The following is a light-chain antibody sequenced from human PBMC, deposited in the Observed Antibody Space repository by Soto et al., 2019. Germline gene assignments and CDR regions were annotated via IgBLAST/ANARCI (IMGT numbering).Light chain of an antibody. CDR2: GAS. CDR1: QSVSNNY. V-gene: IGKV3-20*01. Sequence: IVLTQSPGTLSLSPGERATLACGASQSVSNNYLAWYQQKPRQAPRLLIYGASNRATGIPDRLSGSGSGTDFTLTISRLEPEDSAVYYCQQYGTSGTFGQGTKVDIK. CDR3: QQYGTSGT. J-gene: IGKJ1*01.